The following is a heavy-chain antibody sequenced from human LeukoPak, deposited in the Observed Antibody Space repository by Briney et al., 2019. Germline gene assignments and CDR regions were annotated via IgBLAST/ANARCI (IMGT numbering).Heavy chain of an antibody. CDR2: IRRSGGST. D-gene: IGHD1-26*01. CDR1: GFTFSSYA. Sequence: TRGSLRLSCAASGFTFSSYAMSWVRQAPGKGLEWVSTIRRSGGSTYYADSVRGRFTISRDNSKNTLYLQMNSLRAEDTAVYYCAKVVGATTRGYFDYWGQGTLVTLSS. CDR3: AKVVGATTRGYFDY. J-gene: IGHJ4*02. V-gene: IGHV3-23*01.